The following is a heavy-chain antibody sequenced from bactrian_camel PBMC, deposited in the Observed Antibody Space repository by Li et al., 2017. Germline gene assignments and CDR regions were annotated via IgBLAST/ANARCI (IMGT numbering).Heavy chain of an antibody. V-gene: IGHV3S6*01. J-gene: IGHJ4*01. CDR1: RLTYDGNC. CDR3: AAVCRYDGYWFGGSAYNY. CDR2: IYTAFNKT. D-gene: IGHD1*01. Sequence: QVQLVESGGGSVQAGGSLRLSCAASRLTYDGNCMAWFRQATGKEREGLARIYTAFNKTAYAGSVKGRFTISQDSAKHTLYLQMNSLQPEDTGTYYCAAVCRYDGYWFGGSAYNYWGQGTQVTVS.